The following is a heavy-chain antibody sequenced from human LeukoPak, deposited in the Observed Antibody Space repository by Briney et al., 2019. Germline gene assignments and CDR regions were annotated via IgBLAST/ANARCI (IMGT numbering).Heavy chain of an antibody. CDR2: INPSGGST. D-gene: IGHD3-22*01. CDR1: GYTFTSYY. V-gene: IGHV1-46*01. J-gene: IGHJ4*02. Sequence: GASVTVSCTASGYTFTSYYMHWVRQAPGQGLEWMGIINPSGGSTSYAQKFQGRVTMTRDTSTSTVYMELSSLRSEDTAVYYCASVGDYDSSGYYYFDYWGQGTLVTVSS. CDR3: ASVGDYDSSGYYYFDY.